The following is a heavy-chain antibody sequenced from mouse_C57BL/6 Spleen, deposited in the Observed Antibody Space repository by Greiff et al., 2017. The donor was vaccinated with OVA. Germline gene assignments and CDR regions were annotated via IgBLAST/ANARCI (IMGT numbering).Heavy chain of an antibody. V-gene: IGHV5-6*01. CDR3: ARRDYYGSSNYYAMDY. Sequence: VQLQQSGGDLVKPGGSLKLSCAASGFTFSSYGMSWVRQTPDKRLEWVATISSGGSYTYYPDSVKGRFTISRDNAKNTLYLQMSSLKSEDTAMYYSARRDYYGSSNYYAMDYWGQGTSVTVSS. J-gene: IGHJ4*01. CDR1: GFTFSSYG. D-gene: IGHD1-1*01. CDR2: ISSGGSYT.